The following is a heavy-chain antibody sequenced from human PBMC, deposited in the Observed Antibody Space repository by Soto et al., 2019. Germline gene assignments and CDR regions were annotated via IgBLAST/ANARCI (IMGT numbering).Heavy chain of an antibody. Sequence: SETLSLTCSVSGASINNNYWSCLRQPPGMGLEWIGFVYYTGSSTTKYNPSLQSRVAISVDSPKNQFSLKLTSMTAADTAIYYCAKYRRTDAEGYRIEFWGPGTMVTVSS. CDR1: GASINNNY. CDR3: AKYRRTDAEGYRIEF. V-gene: IGHV4-59*01. J-gene: IGHJ4*02. D-gene: IGHD5-12*01. CDR2: VYYTGSSTT.